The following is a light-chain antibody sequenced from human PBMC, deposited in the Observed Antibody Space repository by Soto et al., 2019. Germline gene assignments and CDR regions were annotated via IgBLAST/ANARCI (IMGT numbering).Light chain of an antibody. CDR1: QSVSSSY. Sequence: EIVLTQSPGTLSLSPGERATLSCRASQSVSSSYLAWYQQKPGQAPRLHIYGASSRATGIPGRFSGSGSGTDFTLTISRLEPEDLAVYYCQQYGSSPLYPFGQGTKLEIK. J-gene: IGKJ2*01. V-gene: IGKV3-20*01. CDR3: QQYGSSPLYP. CDR2: GAS.